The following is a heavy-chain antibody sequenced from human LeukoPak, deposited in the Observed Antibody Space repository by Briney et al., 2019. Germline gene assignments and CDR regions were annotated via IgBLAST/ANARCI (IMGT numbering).Heavy chain of an antibody. CDR1: GYTFTSYG. V-gene: IGHV1-2*02. J-gene: IGHJ3*02. CDR3: ARDLLGYYDSSGYNDAFDI. CDR2: INPNSGGT. D-gene: IGHD3-22*01. Sequence: ASVKVSCKASGYTFTSYGISWVRQAPGQGLEWMGWINPNSGGTNYAQKFQGRVTMTRDTSISTAYMELSRLRSDDTAVYYCARDLLGYYDSSGYNDAFDIWGQGTMVTVSS.